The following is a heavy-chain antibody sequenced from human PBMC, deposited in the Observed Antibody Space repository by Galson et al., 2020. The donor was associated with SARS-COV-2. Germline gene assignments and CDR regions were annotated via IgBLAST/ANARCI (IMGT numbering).Heavy chain of an antibody. Sequence: SGPTLVKPAQTLTLTCTFSGFSLSTSGMYVGWIRQPPGKALEWLARIDWDDYKSYNTSLKTRLTISKETSKNQVVLTMTNMDPVETATYYCLRMVGGYDSGWSFDYWGQGTLVTVSS. J-gene: IGHJ4*02. V-gene: IGHV2-70*11. D-gene: IGHD6-19*01. CDR2: IDWDDYK. CDR3: LRMVGGYDSGWSFDY. CDR1: GFSLSTSGMY.